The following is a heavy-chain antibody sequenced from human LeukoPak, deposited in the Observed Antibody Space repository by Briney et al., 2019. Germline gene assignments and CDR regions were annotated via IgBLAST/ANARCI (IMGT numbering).Heavy chain of an antibody. CDR1: GGSFSGYY. D-gene: IGHD4-17*01. CDR2: INHSGST. J-gene: IGHJ3*02. V-gene: IGHV4-34*01. Sequence: SETLSLTCAVYGGSFSGYYWSWIRQPPGKGLEWIGEINHSGSTNYNPSPKSRVTISVDTSKNQFSPKLSSVTAAATGVYYCARSYGDYVWFSAFDIWGQGTMVTVSS. CDR3: ARSYGDYVWFSAFDI.